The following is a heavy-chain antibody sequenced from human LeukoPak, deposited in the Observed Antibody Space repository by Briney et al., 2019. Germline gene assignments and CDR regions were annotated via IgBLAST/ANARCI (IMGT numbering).Heavy chain of an antibody. CDR2: IYYSGST. CDR1: GGSIGSGDYY. J-gene: IGHJ5*02. CDR3: ARAQVVAAQFDP. D-gene: IGHD2-15*01. V-gene: IGHV4-30-4*01. Sequence: SQTLSLTCTVSGGSIGSGDYYWSWIRQPPGKGLEWIGYIYYSGSTYYNPSLKSRVTISVDTSKNQFSLKLSSVTAADTAVYYCARAQVVAAQFDPWGQGTLVTVSS.